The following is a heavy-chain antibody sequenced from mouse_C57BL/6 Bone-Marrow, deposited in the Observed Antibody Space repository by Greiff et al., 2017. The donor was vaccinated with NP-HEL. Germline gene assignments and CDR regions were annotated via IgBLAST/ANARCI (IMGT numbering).Heavy chain of an antibody. CDR2: IDPNGGGT. V-gene: IGHV1-72*01. J-gene: IGHJ1*03. D-gene: IGHD1-1*01. Sequence: VQLQQPGAELVKPGASVKLSCKASGYTFTSYWMHWVKQRPGRGLEWIGRIDPNGGGTKYNERFKSKATLTVDKPSSTAYMQLSSLTSEDSAVYYCARGFITTVVAHWYFDVWGTGTTVTVSS. CDR3: ARGFITTVVAHWYFDV. CDR1: GYTFTSYW.